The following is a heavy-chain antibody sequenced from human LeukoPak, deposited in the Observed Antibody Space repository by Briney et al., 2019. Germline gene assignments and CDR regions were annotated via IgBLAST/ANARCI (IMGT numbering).Heavy chain of an antibody. CDR3: ARGNTVASFDY. CDR2: IYPGDSDT. J-gene: IGHJ4*02. CDR1: GYSFNSYW. V-gene: IGHV5-51*01. D-gene: IGHD2/OR15-2a*01. Sequence: GESVKISCKGSGYSFNSYWIGWVRQMPGKGLEWMGIIYPGDSDTRYSPSFQGQVTISVDKSIGTAYLQWSSLKASDTAMYYCARGNTVASFDYWGQGTLVTVSS.